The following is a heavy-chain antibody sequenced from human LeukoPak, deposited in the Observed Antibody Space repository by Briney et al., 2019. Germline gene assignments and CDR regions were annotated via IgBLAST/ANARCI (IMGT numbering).Heavy chain of an antibody. D-gene: IGHD6-6*01. Sequence: PSETLSLTCTVSGGSISSYYWSWIRQPPGKGLEWIGYIYYSGSTNYNPSLRSRVTISVDTSKNQFSLKLSSVTAADTAVYYCASAYSSSSNYFDYWGQGTLVTVSS. V-gene: IGHV4-59*08. CDR2: IYYSGST. CDR3: ASAYSSSSNYFDY. CDR1: GGSISSYY. J-gene: IGHJ4*02.